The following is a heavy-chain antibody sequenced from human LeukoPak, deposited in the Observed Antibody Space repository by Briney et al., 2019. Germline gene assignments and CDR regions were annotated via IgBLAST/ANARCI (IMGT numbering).Heavy chain of an antibody. CDR2: IKQDGSEK. CDR3: ARGLYRYGYDFDY. CDR1: GYTFSSYW. V-gene: IGHV3-7*01. Sequence: GGSLRLSCAASGYTFSSYWMSWVRQAPGKGLEWVANIKQDGSEKYYVDSVKGRFTISRDNAKNSLYLQMNSLRAEDTAVYYCARGLYRYGYDFDYWGQGTLVTVSS. J-gene: IGHJ4*02. D-gene: IGHD5-18*01.